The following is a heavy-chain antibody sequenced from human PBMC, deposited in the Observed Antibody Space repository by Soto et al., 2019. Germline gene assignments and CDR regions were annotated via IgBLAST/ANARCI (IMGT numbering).Heavy chain of an antibody. V-gene: IGHV4-30-2*01. Sequence: QLQLQESGSGLVKPSQTLSLTCAVSGGSISSGGYSWSWIRQPPGKGLEWIGYIYHSGSTYYNPSLKSRVTISVDRSKNQLSLKLSSVTAADTAVYSCARGFVFSSSLRGAVWFDPWGQGTLVTVSS. J-gene: IGHJ5*02. CDR2: IYHSGST. D-gene: IGHD6-6*01. CDR1: GGSISSGGYS. CDR3: ARGFVFSSSLRGAVWFDP.